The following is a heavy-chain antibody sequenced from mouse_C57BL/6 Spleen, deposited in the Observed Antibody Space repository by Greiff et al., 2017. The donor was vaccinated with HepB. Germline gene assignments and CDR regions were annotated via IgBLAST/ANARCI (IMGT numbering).Heavy chain of an antibody. Sequence: DVQLQESGPELVKPGASVKMSCKASGYTFTDYNMHWVKQSHGKSLEWIGYINPNNGGTSYNQKFKGKATLTVNKSSSTAYMELRSLTSEDSAVYYCARDTYYYGSSYVGYFDVWGTGTTVTVSS. D-gene: IGHD1-1*01. V-gene: IGHV1-22*01. CDR2: INPNNGGT. J-gene: IGHJ1*03. CDR3: ARDTYYYGSSYVGYFDV. CDR1: GYTFTDYN.